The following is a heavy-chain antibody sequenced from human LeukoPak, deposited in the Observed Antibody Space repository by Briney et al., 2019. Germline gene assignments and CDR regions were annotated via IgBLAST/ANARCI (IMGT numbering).Heavy chain of an antibody. Sequence: SETLSLTCTVSGYSTSRYWGWIRQPPGKGLEWIGSMYHSGSTYKNPSLTSRVTISVDTSKNQFSLRLSSVTAADTAVYYCVDLPGYWGQGTLVTVFS. J-gene: IGHJ4*02. CDR1: GYSTSRY. V-gene: IGHV4-38-2*02. D-gene: IGHD5/OR15-5a*01. CDR2: MYHSGST. CDR3: VDLPGY.